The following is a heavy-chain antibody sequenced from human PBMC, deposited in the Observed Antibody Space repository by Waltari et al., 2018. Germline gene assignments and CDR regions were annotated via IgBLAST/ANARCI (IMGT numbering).Heavy chain of an antibody. J-gene: IGHJ6*02. CDR2: VHPGNGST. CDR1: GYTFTAYY. Sequence: QVQLVQSGAEVKKPGASVKVSCKASGYTFTAYYMHWVLQAPRQGIAWRRVHPGNGSTSVATSVQGRVPINADESTSTAYMGLSSVRTEDTAVYYCARGLLGNVVVVAATPDYYYGMDVWGQGTTVTVSS. CDR3: ARGLLGNVVVVAATPDYYYGMDV. D-gene: IGHD2-15*01. V-gene: IGHV1-2*02.